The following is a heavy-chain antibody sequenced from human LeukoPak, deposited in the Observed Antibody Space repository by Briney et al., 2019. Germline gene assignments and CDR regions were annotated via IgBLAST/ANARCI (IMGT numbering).Heavy chain of an antibody. J-gene: IGHJ4*02. Sequence: PGGSLRLSSAASGFTFSSYWMHWVRQAPGKGLVWVSRINNVGGSTTYADSVKGRFTISRDNAKNTLYLQMNSLSAEDTAVYYCAREVSGSSYFDYWGQGTQVTVSS. D-gene: IGHD1-26*01. V-gene: IGHV3-74*01. CDR2: INNVGGST. CDR1: GFTFSSYW. CDR3: AREVSGSSYFDY.